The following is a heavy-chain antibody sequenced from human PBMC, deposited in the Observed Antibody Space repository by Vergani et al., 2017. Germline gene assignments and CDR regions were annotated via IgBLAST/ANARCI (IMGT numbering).Heavy chain of an antibody. CDR2: INHSGST. CDR3: ASHSYCSSTSCHSGGY. V-gene: IGHV4-34*01. CDR1: GGSFSGYY. Sequence: QVQLQQWGAGLLKPSETLSLTCAVYGGSFSGYYWSWIRKPPGKGLEWIGEINHSGSTNYNPSLKSRVTISVDPSKNQFSLKLSSVTASYTAVYYCASHSYCSSTSCHSGGYWGQGTLVTVSS. J-gene: IGHJ4*02. D-gene: IGHD2-2*01.